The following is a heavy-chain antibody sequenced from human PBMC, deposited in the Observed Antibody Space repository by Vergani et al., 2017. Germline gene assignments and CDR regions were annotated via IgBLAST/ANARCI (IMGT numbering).Heavy chain of an antibody. CDR1: GGSISSYY. CDR3: ARPDNYGDYVPFDY. V-gene: IGHV4-59*01. J-gene: IGHJ4*02. Sequence: QVQLQESGPGLVKPSETLSLTCTVPGGSISSYYWSRIRQPPGKGLEWIGDIYYSGSTNYNPSLKSRVTISVDTSKNQFSLKLSSVTAADTAVYYCARPDNYGDYVPFDYWGQGTLVTVSS. CDR2: IYYSGST. D-gene: IGHD4-17*01.